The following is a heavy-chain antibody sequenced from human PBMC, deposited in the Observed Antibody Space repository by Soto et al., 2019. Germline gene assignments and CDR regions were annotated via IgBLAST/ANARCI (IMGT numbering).Heavy chain of an antibody. V-gene: IGHV3-23*01. CDR3: AKCMQAYWNYDAHHI. CDR1: GFTFSSYS. Sequence: PGGSLRLSCAASGFTFSSYSMSWVRQAPGKGLEWVAHITASGGTTYYADSVKGRFTISRDTSRNTLYLQMNSLRAEDTAVYYCAKCMQAYWNYDAHHIWGQGTMV. J-gene: IGHJ3*02. CDR2: ITASGGTT. D-gene: IGHD1-7*01.